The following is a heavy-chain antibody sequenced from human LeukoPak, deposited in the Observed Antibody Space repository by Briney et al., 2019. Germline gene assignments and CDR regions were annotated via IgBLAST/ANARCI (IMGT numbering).Heavy chain of an antibody. D-gene: IGHD3-22*01. Sequence: SQTLSLTCTVSGGSISSGAYYWSWIRQHPGKGLEWIGYIYYSGSTNYNPSLKSRVTISVDTSKNQFSLKLSSVTAADTAVYYCARDWRLYYYDSSGYYGGWTEYFDYWGQGTLVTVSS. V-gene: IGHV4-31*03. CDR2: IYYSGST. CDR3: ARDWRLYYYDSSGYYGGWTEYFDY. J-gene: IGHJ4*02. CDR1: GGSISSGAYY.